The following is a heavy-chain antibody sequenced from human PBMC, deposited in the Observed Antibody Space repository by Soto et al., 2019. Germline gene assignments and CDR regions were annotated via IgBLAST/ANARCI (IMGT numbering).Heavy chain of an antibody. CDR3: AKGQGWSDYYAS. CDR2: SGGSGGT. J-gene: IGHJ4*02. V-gene: IGHV3-23*01. Sequence: EVQLLESGGGLVQPGGSLRLSCAASGFTFSSYAMSWVRLAPGKGLEWFSSSGGSGGTYYADSVKGRFTISRDNSKNMLYLPLNSLRAEDTAMYYGAKGQGWSDYYASWRQGPVVTVPS. CDR1: GFTFSSYA. D-gene: IGHD2-15*01.